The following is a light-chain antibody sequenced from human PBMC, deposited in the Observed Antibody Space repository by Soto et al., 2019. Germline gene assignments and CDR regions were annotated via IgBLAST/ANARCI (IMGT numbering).Light chain of an antibody. V-gene: IGKV3-15*01. Sequence: EIVMTQSPPTLSVSPGERATLSCRASQSVSSSYLAWYQQKPGQTPRLLIYDTSTRATGIPARFSGSGSGTEFTLTISSLQSEDFAVYYCQQYNNWPLITFGQGTRLEI. CDR1: QSVSSSY. CDR2: DTS. CDR3: QQYNNWPLIT. J-gene: IGKJ5*01.